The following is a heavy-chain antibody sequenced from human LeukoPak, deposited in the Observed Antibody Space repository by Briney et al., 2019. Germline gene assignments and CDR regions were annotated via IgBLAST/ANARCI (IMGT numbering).Heavy chain of an antibody. CDR2: IYSGGST. CDR1: EFSVGSNY. J-gene: IGHJ4*02. V-gene: IGHV3-66*01. D-gene: IGHD4-23*01. CDR3: AKDLLRWSFDY. Sequence: GGSLRLSCAASEFSVGSNYMTWVRQAPGKGLEWVSLIYSGGSTYYADSVKGRFTISRDNSKNTLYLQMNSLRADDTAVYYCAKDLLRWSFDYWGQGTLVTVSS.